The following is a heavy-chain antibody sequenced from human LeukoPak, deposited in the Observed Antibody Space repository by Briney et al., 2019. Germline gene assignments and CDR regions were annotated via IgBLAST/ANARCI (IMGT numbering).Heavy chain of an antibody. CDR2: IYYSGST. CDR3: ARDGKYDFWSGYYSIYYYYYMDV. V-gene: IGHV4-59*12. J-gene: IGHJ6*03. CDR1: GGSISSYY. D-gene: IGHD3-3*01. Sequence: SETLSLTCTVSGGSISSYYWSWIRQPPGKGLEWIGYIYYSGSTNYNPSLKSRVTISVDTSKNQFSLKLSSVTAADTAVYYCARDGKYDFWSGYYSIYYYYYMDVWGKGTTVTVSS.